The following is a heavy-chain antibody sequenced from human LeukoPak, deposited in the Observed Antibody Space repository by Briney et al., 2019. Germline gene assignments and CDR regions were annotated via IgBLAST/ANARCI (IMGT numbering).Heavy chain of an antibody. V-gene: IGHV3-21*01. D-gene: IGHD2-2*01. CDR1: GFTFSSYS. CDR2: ISSSSTYI. Sequence: GGSLRLSCAASGFTFSSYSMNWVRQAPGEGLEWVSCISSSSTYIHYADSVKGRFTISRDNAKNSLYLQMNSLRAEDTAVYYCARADTLLGTSLENDYWGQGTLVTVSS. J-gene: IGHJ4*02. CDR3: ARADTLLGTSLENDY.